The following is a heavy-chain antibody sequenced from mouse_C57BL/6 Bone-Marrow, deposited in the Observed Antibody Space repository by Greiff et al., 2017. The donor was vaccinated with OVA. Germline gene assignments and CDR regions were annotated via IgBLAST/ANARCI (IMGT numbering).Heavy chain of an antibody. CDR3: AREHHFDY. V-gene: IGHV5-17*01. J-gene: IGHJ2*01. CDR2: ISSGSSTI. CDR1: GFTFSDYG. Sequence: EVKVVESGGGLVKPGGSLKLSCAASGFTFSDYGMHWVRQAPEKGLELVAYISSGSSTIYYADTVKGRFTISRDNAKNTLFLQMTSLRSEDTAMYYCAREHHFDYWGQGTTLTVSS.